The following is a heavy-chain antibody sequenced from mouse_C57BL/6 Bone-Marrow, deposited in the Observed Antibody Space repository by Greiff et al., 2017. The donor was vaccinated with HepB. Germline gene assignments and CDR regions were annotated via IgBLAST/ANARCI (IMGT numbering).Heavy chain of an antibody. CDR1: GYAFTNYL. V-gene: IGHV1-54*01. D-gene: IGHD3-3*01. Sequence: QVQLQQSGAELVRPGPSVKVSCKASGYAFTNYLIEWVKQRPGQGLEWIGVINPGSGGTNYNEKFKGKATLTADKSSSTAYMQLSSLTSEDSAVYFCARGGDVYFDYWGQGTTLTVSS. J-gene: IGHJ2*01. CDR3: ARGGDVYFDY. CDR2: INPGSGGT.